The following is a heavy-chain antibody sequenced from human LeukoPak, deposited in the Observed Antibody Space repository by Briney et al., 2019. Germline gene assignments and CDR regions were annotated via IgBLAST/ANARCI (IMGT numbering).Heavy chain of an antibody. D-gene: IGHD1-26*01. CDR1: RYTLTSYD. V-gene: IGHV1-8*01. Sequence: ASVKVSCMASRYTLTSYDINWVRQATGRGGEWMGWMYLKSGKTYYAQKLQGRVTMTRNTSISTAYMELSSLRSEDTAVYYCARGQWELLGDYYGMDVWGQGTTVTVSS. J-gene: IGHJ6*02. CDR3: ARGQWELLGDYYGMDV. CDR2: MYLKSGKT.